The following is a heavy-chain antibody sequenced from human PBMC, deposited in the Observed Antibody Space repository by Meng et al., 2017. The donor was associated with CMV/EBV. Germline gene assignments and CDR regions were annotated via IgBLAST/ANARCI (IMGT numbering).Heavy chain of an antibody. J-gene: IGHJ6*02. CDR1: GFTFSSYW. V-gene: IGHV3-7*01. Sequence: GESLKISCAASGFTFSSYWMSWVRQAPGKGLEWVANIKQEGREKYYVDSVKGRFTISRDNAKNSLYLQMNSLRAEDTAVYYCARDCSSTSCWGIWYYGMDVWGQGTTVTVSS. D-gene: IGHD2-2*01. CDR2: IKQEGREK. CDR3: ARDCSSTSCWGIWYYGMDV.